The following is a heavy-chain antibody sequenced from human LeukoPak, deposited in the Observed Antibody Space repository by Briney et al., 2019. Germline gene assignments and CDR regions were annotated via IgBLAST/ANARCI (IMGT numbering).Heavy chain of an antibody. D-gene: IGHD3-22*01. CDR1: GFPFSDFH. Sequence: GGSLRLSCVGAGFPFSDFHMSWIRQAQGKGLEWVSYITSGGGFKYYADSVKGRFSISRDDSKNSVFLQMNSLRVEDTAVYYCARVRPGSSGSYYRTSWGQGTLVTVSS. J-gene: IGHJ4*02. V-gene: IGHV3-11*04. CDR2: ITSGGGFK. CDR3: ARVRPGSSGSYYRTS.